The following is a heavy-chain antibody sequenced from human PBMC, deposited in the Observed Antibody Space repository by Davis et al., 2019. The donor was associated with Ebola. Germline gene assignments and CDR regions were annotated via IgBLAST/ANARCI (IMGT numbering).Heavy chain of an antibody. CDR3: ARFEGVDTAMVYYYYGMDV. CDR1: GFTFSSDS. D-gene: IGHD5-18*01. V-gene: IGHV3-48*01. CDR2: IISSSSTI. Sequence: GGSLRPACAASGFTFSSDSMNWVRQAPGKGLEWVSYIISSSSTIYYADSVKGRFTIPRDNAKNSLYLQMNSLRAEDTAVYYCARFEGVDTAMVYYYYGMDVWGKGTTVTVSS. J-gene: IGHJ6*04.